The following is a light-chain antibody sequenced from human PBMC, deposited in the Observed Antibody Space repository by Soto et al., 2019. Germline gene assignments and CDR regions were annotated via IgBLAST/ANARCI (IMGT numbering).Light chain of an antibody. Sequence: EIVLTQSPGTLCLSPGETATLSCRASQSVSSSQLAWYQQRPGQAPRLLIYGASSRATGIPDRFSGSGSGTYFTVTISRLEPEDFAVYYCQQYGSSPPTFGQGTKVEIK. CDR1: QSVSSSQ. V-gene: IGKV3-20*01. J-gene: IGKJ1*01. CDR2: GAS. CDR3: QQYGSSPPT.